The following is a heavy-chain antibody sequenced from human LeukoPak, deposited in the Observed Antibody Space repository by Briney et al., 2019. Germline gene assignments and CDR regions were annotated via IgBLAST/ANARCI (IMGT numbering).Heavy chain of an antibody. J-gene: IGHJ4*02. V-gene: IGHV1-69*05. CDR3: ARARVLGGGENFDY. CDR1: GGTFSSYA. D-gene: IGHD2-8*02. Sequence: SVKVSCKASGGTFSSYAISWVRQAPGQGLEWTGGIIPIFGTANYAQKFQGRVTITTDESTSTAYMELSSLRAEDTAIYYCARARVLGGGENFDYWGQGTLVTVSS. CDR2: IIPIFGTA.